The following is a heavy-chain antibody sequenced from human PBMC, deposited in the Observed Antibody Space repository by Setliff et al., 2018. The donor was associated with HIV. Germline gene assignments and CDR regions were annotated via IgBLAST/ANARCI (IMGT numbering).Heavy chain of an antibody. Sequence: KASETLSLTCAVYGGSFSGYYWSWIRQPPGKGLEWIGEINHSGSTNYNPSLKSRVTISVDTSKNQFSLKLSSVTAADTAVYYCARGRGSLPVLYYYYYYMDVWGKGTTVTV. J-gene: IGHJ6*03. CDR2: INHSGST. D-gene: IGHD1-26*01. CDR3: ARGRGSLPVLYYYYYYMDV. CDR1: GGSFSGYY. V-gene: IGHV4-34*01.